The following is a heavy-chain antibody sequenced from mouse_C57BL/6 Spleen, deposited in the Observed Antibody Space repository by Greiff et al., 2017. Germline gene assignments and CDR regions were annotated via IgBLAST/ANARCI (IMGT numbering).Heavy chain of an antibody. D-gene: IGHD4-1*01. CDR1: GYTFTSYW. J-gene: IGHJ2*01. CDR3: ARDWEGYKRD. CDR2: IYPGSGST. Sequence: VQLQQSGAELVKPGASVKLSCKASGYTFTSYWINWVKQRPGQGLEWIGDIYPGSGSTNYNEKFKSKATLTVDTSSSTAYMQLSSLTSDYSAVYYCARDWEGYKRDWGQGTTLTFSS. V-gene: IGHV1-55*01.